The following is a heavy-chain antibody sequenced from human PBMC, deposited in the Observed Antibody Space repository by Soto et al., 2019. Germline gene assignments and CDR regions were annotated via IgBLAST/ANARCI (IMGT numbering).Heavy chain of an antibody. CDR3: ARRLSGTSCTTARCYYFEH. V-gene: IGHV3-21*01. CDR2: ISSSGTFI. CDR1: GFNLASYS. J-gene: IGHJ1*01. D-gene: IGHD3-10*01. Sequence: EVQLVESGGSLVKPGGSLRLSCAASGFNLASYSMFWVRQPPGKGLEWVSAISSSGTFIYYSESVKGRFTISRDTAKNLLFLQMDSLGVEDTAVYYCARRLSGTSCTTARCYYFEHWGQGTLVTVSS.